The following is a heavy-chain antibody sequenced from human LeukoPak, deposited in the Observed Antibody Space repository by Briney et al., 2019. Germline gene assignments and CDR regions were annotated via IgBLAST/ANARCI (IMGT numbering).Heavy chain of an antibody. CDR2: IYYSGST. CDR3: ARVSCSSTSCYEFDY. Sequence: SETLSLTCTVSGGSISSGGYYWSWIRQHPGKGLEWIGYIYYSGSTYYNPSLKSRVTISVDTSKNQFSLKLSSVTAADTAVYYCARVSCSSTSCYEFDYWGQGTLVTVSS. V-gene: IGHV4-31*03. J-gene: IGHJ4*02. D-gene: IGHD2-2*01. CDR1: GGSISSGGYY.